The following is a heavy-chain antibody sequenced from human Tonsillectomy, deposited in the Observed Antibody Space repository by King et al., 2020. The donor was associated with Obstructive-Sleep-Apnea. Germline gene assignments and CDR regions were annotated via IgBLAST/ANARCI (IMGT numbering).Heavy chain of an antibody. CDR2: FDNTGGT. J-gene: IGHJ5*02. V-gene: IGHV3-13*04. CDR3: ARGHSGSVSGWFDP. D-gene: IGHD5-12*01. Sequence: VQLVESGGGLVQPGGSLRLSCAASGFTFSNYDMHWVRQSPGKGLEWVSTFDNTGGTYYAGSVRGRFSVSRENAKNSLYLQMNNLRAGDTAVYYCARGHSGSVSGWFDPWGQGTLVTVSS. CDR1: GFTFSNYD.